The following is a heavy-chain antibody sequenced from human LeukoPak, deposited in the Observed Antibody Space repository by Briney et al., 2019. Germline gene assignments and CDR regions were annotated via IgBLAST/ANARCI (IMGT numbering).Heavy chain of an antibody. CDR3: TRLTFDDGGNRVFDY. Sequence: SETLSLTCTVSGGSISSYYWSWIRQPPGKGLEWIGYIYYSGSTNYNPSLKSRVTISVDTSKNQFSLKLSSVTAADTAVYYCTRLTFDDGGNRVFDYWGQGTLVTVSS. CDR1: GGSISSYY. CDR2: IYYSGST. J-gene: IGHJ4*02. V-gene: IGHV4-59*08. D-gene: IGHD4-23*01.